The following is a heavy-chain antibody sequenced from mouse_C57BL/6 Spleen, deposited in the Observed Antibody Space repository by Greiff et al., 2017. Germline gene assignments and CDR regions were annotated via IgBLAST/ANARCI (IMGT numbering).Heavy chain of an antibody. Sequence: DVKLVESGGDLVKPGGSLTLSCAASGFTFSSYGMSWVRQTPDKRLEWVATISSGGSYTYYPDSVKGRFTISRDNAKNTLYLQMSSLKSEDTAMYYCARYYYGSGAWFAYWGQGTLVTVSA. CDR2: ISSGGSYT. J-gene: IGHJ3*01. CDR3: ARYYYGSGAWFAY. D-gene: IGHD1-1*01. V-gene: IGHV5-6*02. CDR1: GFTFSSYG.